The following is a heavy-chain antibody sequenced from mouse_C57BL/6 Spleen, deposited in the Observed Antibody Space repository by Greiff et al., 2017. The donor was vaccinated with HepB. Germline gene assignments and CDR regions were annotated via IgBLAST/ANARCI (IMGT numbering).Heavy chain of an antibody. J-gene: IGHJ4*01. CDR2: ISNGGGST. V-gene: IGHV5-12*01. Sequence: EVQVVESGGGLVQPGGSLKLSCAASGFTFSDYYMYWVRQTPEKRLEWVAYISNGGGSTYYPDTVKGRFTISRDNAKNTLYLQMSRLKSEDTAMYYCARREAQATGAMDYWGQGTSVTVSS. CDR1: GFTFSDYY. CDR3: ARREAQATGAMDY. D-gene: IGHD3-2*02.